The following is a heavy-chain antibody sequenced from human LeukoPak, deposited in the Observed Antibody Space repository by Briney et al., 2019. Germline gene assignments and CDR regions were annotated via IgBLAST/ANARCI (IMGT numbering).Heavy chain of an antibody. D-gene: IGHD2-2*01. J-gene: IGHJ6*02. CDR3: ARDLQRSTAAIRRGYYYGMDV. CDR2: IKQDGSEK. Sequence: GGSLRLSGAASGFTLSSYWMSWVRQAPGKGLEWVANIKQDGSEKYYVDSVKGRFTISRDNAKNSLYLQMNSLRAEDTAVYYCARDLQRSTAAIRRGYYYGMDVWGQGTTVTVSS. CDR1: GFTLSSYW. V-gene: IGHV3-7*01.